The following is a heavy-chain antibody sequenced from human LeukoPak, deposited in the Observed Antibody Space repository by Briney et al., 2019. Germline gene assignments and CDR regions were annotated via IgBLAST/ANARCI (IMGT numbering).Heavy chain of an antibody. CDR3: ATIVVGNYNGMDI. Sequence: GGSLRLSCSASGLTFDDYSMYWVRQAPGKGLEWVSLISWDGGSTYYADSVRGRFTISRDNSKNSLYLQMNSLRTEDTALYYCATIVVGNYNGMDIWGQGTTVTVSS. D-gene: IGHD3-22*01. CDR2: ISWDGGST. CDR1: GLTFDDYS. J-gene: IGHJ6*02. V-gene: IGHV3-43*01.